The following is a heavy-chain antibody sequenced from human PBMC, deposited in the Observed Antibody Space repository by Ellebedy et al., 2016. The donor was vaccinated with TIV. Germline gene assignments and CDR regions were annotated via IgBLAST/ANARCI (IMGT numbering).Heavy chain of an antibody. J-gene: IGHJ6*02. CDR2: ISWDGGST. D-gene: IGHD1-14*01. CDR3: AKGVRRGGMDV. V-gene: IGHV3-43D*03. CDR1: GFTFDDYA. Sequence: GESLKISXAASGFTFDDYAMHWVRQAPGKGLEWVSLISWDGGSTYYADSVKGRFTISRDNSKNSLYLQMNSLRAEDTALYYCAKGVRRGGMDVWGQGTTVTVSS.